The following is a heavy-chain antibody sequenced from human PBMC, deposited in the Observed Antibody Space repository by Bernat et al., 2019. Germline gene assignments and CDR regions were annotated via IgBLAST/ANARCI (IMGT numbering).Heavy chain of an antibody. CDR1: GFTFSSYG. CDR2: ISYDGSNK. D-gene: IGHD5-18*01. CDR3: AKVESDIAMAIDY. Sequence: QVQLVESGGGVVQPGRSLRLSCAASGFTFSSYGMHWVRQAPGKGLEWVAVISYDGSNKYYADSVKGRFTISRDNSKNTLYLQMNSLRAEDTAVYYCAKVESDIAMAIDYWGQGTLVTVSS. J-gene: IGHJ4*02. V-gene: IGHV3-30*18.